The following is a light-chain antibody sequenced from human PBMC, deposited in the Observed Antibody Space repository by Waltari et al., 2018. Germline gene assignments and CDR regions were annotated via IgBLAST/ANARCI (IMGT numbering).Light chain of an antibody. J-gene: IGLJ2*01. Sequence: QSALTQPASVSGSPGQSITVSCTGTSSAIGAYPYVSWYQQQPGKAPRLIIYNVNSLPSGVSRRFSGSKSDNTASLTISGLQAEDEADYYCASYTKASTLIFGGGTRLTVL. CDR2: NVN. CDR3: ASYTKASTLI. V-gene: IGLV2-14*03. CDR1: SSAIGAYPY.